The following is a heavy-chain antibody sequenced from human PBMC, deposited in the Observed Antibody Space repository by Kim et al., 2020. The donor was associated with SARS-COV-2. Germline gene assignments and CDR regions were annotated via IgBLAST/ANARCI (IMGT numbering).Heavy chain of an antibody. V-gene: IGHV1-46*01. D-gene: IGHD3-3*01. Sequence: TSYAQKFQGRVTMTRDTSTSTVYMELSSLRSEDTAVYYCARLEEHGVFDYWGQGTLVTVSS. CDR3: ARLEEHGVFDY. J-gene: IGHJ4*02. CDR2: T.